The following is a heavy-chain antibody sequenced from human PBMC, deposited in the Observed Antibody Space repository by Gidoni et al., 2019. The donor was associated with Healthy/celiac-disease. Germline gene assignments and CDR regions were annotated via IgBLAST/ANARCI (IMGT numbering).Heavy chain of an antibody. CDR3: ARRTHYGSGIDY. CDR2: INHSGST. D-gene: IGHD3-10*01. CDR1: GGSFSGYY. J-gene: IGHJ4*02. V-gene: IGHV4-34*01. Sequence: QVQLQQWGAGLLKPSETLSLTCAVYGGSFSGYYWSWIRQPPGKGLEWIGEINHSGSTNYNPSLKSRVTISVDTSKNQFSLKLSSVTAADTAVYYCARRTHYGSGIDYWGQGTLVTVSS.